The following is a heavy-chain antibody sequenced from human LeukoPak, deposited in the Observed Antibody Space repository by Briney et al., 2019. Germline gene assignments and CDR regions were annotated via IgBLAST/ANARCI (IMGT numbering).Heavy chain of an antibody. Sequence: SETLSLTCTVSGGSISSYYWSWIRQSPGTGLECIGYIYYSGSTNYNPSLTSRVTISVATSKNQFSLKLSSVTAADTAVYYCARRTYFYDSSGYYFDYWGQGTLVTVSS. D-gene: IGHD3-22*01. CDR1: GGSISSYY. J-gene: IGHJ4*02. V-gene: IGHV4-59*01. CDR3: ARRTYFYDSSGYYFDY. CDR2: IYYSGST.